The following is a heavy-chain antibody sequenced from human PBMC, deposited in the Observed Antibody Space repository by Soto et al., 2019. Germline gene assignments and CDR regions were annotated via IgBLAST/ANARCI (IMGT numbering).Heavy chain of an antibody. CDR1: GGSISSGPYS. Sequence: PAETLSVTCTVSGGSISSGPYSWGWIRQPPGKGLEWIGSINYSGSTYDNPSLKSRLTMSVDTSKNQFSLKLTSVTAADTAVYYCARSSIKPQVFMYPFDSWSQGTLVTVSS. J-gene: IGHJ4*02. CDR2: INYSGST. D-gene: IGHD3-3*01. V-gene: IGHV4-39*01. CDR3: ARSSIKPQVFMYPFDS.